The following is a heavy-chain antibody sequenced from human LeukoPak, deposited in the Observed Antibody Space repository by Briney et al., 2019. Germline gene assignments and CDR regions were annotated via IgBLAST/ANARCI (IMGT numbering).Heavy chain of an antibody. D-gene: IGHD1-26*01. CDR3: AKDLEGNYYENYDAFDI. V-gene: IGHV3-23*01. Sequence: GGSLRLSCAPSGFTFSSFAMSWVRQAPGKGLEWVSAISGSGDNTYYADSVKGRFTISRDNSKNTLHLQMSSLRAEDTAVYYCAKDLEGNYYENYDAFDIWGQGTMVTVSS. CDR1: GFTFSSFA. CDR2: ISGSGDNT. J-gene: IGHJ3*02.